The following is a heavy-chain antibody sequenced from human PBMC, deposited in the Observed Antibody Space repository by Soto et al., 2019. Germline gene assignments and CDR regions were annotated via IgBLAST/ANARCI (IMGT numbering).Heavy chain of an antibody. CDR3: ARFGLVTFDC. V-gene: IGHV3-21*01. J-gene: IGHJ4*02. Sequence: KSGGSLRLSCAASGFIFNTYSMDWVRQAPGKGLEWVASISPSGSYMYYGDSLKGRFTVSRDNAKNSLYLQMDSLRADDTAIYYCARFGLVTFDCWGQGTLVTVSS. D-gene: IGHD3-3*01. CDR2: ISPSGSYM. CDR1: GFIFNTYS.